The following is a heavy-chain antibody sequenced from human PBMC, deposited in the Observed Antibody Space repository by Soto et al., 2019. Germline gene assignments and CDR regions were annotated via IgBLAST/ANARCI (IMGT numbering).Heavy chain of an antibody. Sequence: QSTLKESGPTLVKPTQPLTLTCTFSGFSFSDGAVGVGWFRQSPGKAPEWLAIYYWDDDEWHSPSLRTRLTISYDAARSQVVLSMLDMDPQYTATYFCARGRRRKSCGGGDCYDFDFWGQGLLVAAS. CDR3: ARGRRRKSCGGGDCYDFDF. J-gene: IGHJ5*01. V-gene: IGHV2-5*02. CDR1: GFSFSDGAVG. CDR2: YYWDDDE. D-gene: IGHD2-21*01.